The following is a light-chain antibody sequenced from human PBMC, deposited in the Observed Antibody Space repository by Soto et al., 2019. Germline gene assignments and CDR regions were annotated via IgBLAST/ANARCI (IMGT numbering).Light chain of an antibody. CDR2: GAS. CDR3: QQSNNWPYT. V-gene: IGKV3-15*01. CDR1: QSVSHN. Sequence: EILMTQSPATLPVSPGERATLSCRASQSVSHNLAWYQQKPGQAPRLLFYGASIRAIGIPARFSGSGSGTEFTLTISSLQSEDFAIYYCQQSNNWPYTFGLGTKLEIK. J-gene: IGKJ2*01.